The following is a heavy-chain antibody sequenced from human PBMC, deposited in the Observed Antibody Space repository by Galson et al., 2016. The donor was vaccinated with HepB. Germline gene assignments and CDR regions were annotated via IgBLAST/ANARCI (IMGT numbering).Heavy chain of an antibody. CDR3: AREDLRGGFDH. V-gene: IGHV5-51*03. D-gene: IGHD3-16*01. J-gene: IGHJ4*02. CDR1: GFTFTTYW. Sequence: QSGAEVKKPGESLKISCVTSGFTFTTYWIGWVRQTPGKGLERLGNIYPDDSDTRYSPSFEGHVIMSADKATNTVYLQWSRLEASDTAMYYCAREDLRGGFDHWGQGTPVIVS. CDR2: IYPDDSDT.